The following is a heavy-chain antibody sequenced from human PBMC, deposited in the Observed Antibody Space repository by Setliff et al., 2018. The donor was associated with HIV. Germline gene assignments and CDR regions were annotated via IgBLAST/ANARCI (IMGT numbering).Heavy chain of an antibody. Sequence: SVTVSCKASGGTFTNSAIGWVRQAPGQGLEWMGAIVPILGIANSAQKFQGRVTITTDESTNTAYMELSSLRSEDTAVYYCARIPTGGAFDIWGQGTVVTVSS. CDR2: IVPILGIA. J-gene: IGHJ3*02. D-gene: IGHD7-27*01. V-gene: IGHV1-69*10. CDR3: ARIPTGGAFDI. CDR1: GGTFTNSA.